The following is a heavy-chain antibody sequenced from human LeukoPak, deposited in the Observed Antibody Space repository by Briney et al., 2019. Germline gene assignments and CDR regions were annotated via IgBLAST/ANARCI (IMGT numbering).Heavy chain of an antibody. J-gene: IGHJ4*02. CDR2: ITDIGKNT. Sequence: GGSLRLSCAASGFTFGNYAMAWVRQSPGKGLDVVSCITDIGKNTYHTDSVKGRFTISRDNSKNTLSLQMNSLRVEATAVYYCAKATKRYCTGGTCYPLDYWGQGTLVTVSS. CDR3: AKATKRYCTGGTCYPLDY. D-gene: IGHD2-8*02. CDR1: GFTFGNYA. V-gene: IGHV3-23*01.